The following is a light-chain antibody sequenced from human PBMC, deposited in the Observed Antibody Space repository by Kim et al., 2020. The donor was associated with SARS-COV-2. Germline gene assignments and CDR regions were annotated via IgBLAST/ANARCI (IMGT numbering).Light chain of an antibody. CDR2: EVT. J-gene: IGLJ1*01. Sequence: GQSVPDSCSRPSNDIGFSTRVSWYQQSPRTAPKLLIYEVTTRPSVVPDRCSGSKSGNTASLTISGLQAEDEADYYCSSYTSASPYIFGSGTKVTVL. V-gene: IGLV2-18*02. CDR3: SSYTSASPYI. CDR1: SNDIGFSTR.